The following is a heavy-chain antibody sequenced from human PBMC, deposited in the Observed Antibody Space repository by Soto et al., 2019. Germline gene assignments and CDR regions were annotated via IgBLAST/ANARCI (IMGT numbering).Heavy chain of an antibody. V-gene: IGHV3-23*01. CDR2: ISGSGGST. Sequence: PGGSLRLSCAASGFTFSSYAMSWVRQAPGKGLEWVSAISGSGGSTYYADSVKGRFTISRDNSKNTLYLQMNSLRAEDTAVYYCAKDRTQYSSSPDAFDIWGQGTMVTVSS. J-gene: IGHJ3*02. CDR1: GFTFSSYA. D-gene: IGHD6-13*01. CDR3: AKDRTQYSSSPDAFDI.